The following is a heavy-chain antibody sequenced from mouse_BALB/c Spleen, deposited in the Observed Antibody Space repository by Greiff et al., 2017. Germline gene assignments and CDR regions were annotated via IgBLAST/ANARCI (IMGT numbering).Heavy chain of an antibody. J-gene: IGHJ4*01. D-gene: IGHD1-2*01. CDR1: GFNIKDYY. Sequence: EVQLQQSGAELVRSGASVKLSCTASGFNIKDYYMHWVKQRPEQGLEWIGWIDPENGDTEYAPKFQGKATMTADTSSNTAYLQLSSLTSEDTAVYYCPTTALYYAMDYWGQGTSVTVSS. CDR3: PTTALYYAMDY. CDR2: IDPENGDT. V-gene: IGHV14-4*02.